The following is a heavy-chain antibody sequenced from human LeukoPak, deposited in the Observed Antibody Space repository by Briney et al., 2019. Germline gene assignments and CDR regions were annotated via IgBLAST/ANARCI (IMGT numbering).Heavy chain of an antibody. J-gene: IGHJ4*02. CDR3: ARSVVVPAPLDC. V-gene: IGHV4-59*08. D-gene: IGHD2-2*01. CDR2: IYYSGST. Sequence: SETLSLTCTVSGGSISSYYWNWLRQPPGKGLEWIGYIYYSGSTNYKPSLKSRVTMSVDKSKNQFSLRLSSVTAADTAVYYCARSVVVPAPLDCWGQGTLVTVSS. CDR1: GGSISSYY.